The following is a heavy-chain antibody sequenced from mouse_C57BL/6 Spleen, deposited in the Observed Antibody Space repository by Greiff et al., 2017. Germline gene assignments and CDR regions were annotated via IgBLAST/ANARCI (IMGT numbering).Heavy chain of an antibody. CDR3: ARDGDYGYFDY. Sequence: VQLQQPGAELVKPGASVKLSCKASGYTFTSYWMHWVKQRPGQGLEWIGMIHPNSGSTNYNEKFKSKATLTVDKSSSTAYMQLSSLTSEDSAVXYCARDGDYGYFDYWGQGTTLTVSS. CDR1: GYTFTSYW. J-gene: IGHJ2*01. V-gene: IGHV1-64*01. D-gene: IGHD2-4*01. CDR2: IHPNSGST.